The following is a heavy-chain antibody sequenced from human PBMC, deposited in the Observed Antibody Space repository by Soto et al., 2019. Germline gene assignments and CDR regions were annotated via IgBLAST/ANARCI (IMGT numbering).Heavy chain of an antibody. CDR1: GFTFSSYA. CDR3: AKDTVPRYCSSTSCYTPFDY. J-gene: IGHJ4*02. V-gene: IGHV3-23*01. Sequence: PGGSLRLSCAASGFTFSSYAMSWVRQAPGKGLEWVSAISGSGGSTYYADSVKGRFTISRDNSKNTLYLQMNSLRAEDTAVYYCAKDTVPRYCSSTSCYTPFDYWGQGTLVTVSS. D-gene: IGHD2-2*02. CDR2: ISGSGGST.